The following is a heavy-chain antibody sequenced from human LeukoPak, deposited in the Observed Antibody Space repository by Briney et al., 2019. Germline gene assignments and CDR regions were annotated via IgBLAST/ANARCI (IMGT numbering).Heavy chain of an antibody. D-gene: IGHD3-22*01. CDR3: ARSAARTPSSGYYPSYYYGKDG. J-gene: IGHJ6*02. CDR2: INHSGST. V-gene: IGHV4-34*01. CDR1: GGSFSGYY. Sequence: PSETLSLTCAVYGGSFSGYYWSWIRQPPGKGLEWIGEINHSGSTNYNPSLKSRVTISVDTSKNQFSLKLSSVTAADTAVYYCARSAARTPSSGYYPSYYYGKDGWGQRTTVTVS.